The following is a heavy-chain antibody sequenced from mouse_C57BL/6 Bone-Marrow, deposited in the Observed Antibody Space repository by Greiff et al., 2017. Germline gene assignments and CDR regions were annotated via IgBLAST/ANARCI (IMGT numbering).Heavy chain of an antibody. Sequence: QVQLQQPGAELVRPGTSVKLSCKASGYTFTSYWMHWVKQRPGQGLEWIGVIDPSDSYTNYNQKFKGKATLTVDTSSSTAYMQLSSLTSEDSAVDYCAPPLGPVWEMDYWGQGTSVTVSS. J-gene: IGHJ4*01. V-gene: IGHV1-59*01. CDR3: APPLGPVWEMDY. D-gene: IGHD4-1*01. CDR2: IDPSDSYT. CDR1: GYTFTSYW.